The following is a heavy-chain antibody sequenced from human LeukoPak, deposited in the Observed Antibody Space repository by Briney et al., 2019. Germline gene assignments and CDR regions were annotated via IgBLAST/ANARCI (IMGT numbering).Heavy chain of an antibody. CDR1: GGSFSGYY. J-gene: IGHJ4*02. Sequence: SETLSLTCAVYGGSFSGYYWSWIRQPPGKGQEWIGEINHSGSTNYNPSLKSRVTISVDTSKNQFSLKLSSVTAADTAVYYCAGYYGGYWGQGTLVTVSS. CDR2: INHSGST. V-gene: IGHV4-34*01. D-gene: IGHD2-21*01. CDR3: AGYYGGY.